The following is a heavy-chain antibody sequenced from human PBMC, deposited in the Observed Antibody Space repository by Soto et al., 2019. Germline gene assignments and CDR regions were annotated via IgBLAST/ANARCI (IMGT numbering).Heavy chain of an antibody. D-gene: IGHD2-15*01. V-gene: IGHV3-9*01. CDR1: GFTFDDYA. Sequence: GGSLRLSCAASGFTFDDYAMHWVRQAPGKGLEWVSGISWNSGSIGYADSVKGRFTISRDNAKNSLYLQMNSLRAEDTALYYCKFSRQVAGYSFDYWGQGTLVTVSS. CDR3: KFSRQVAGYSFDY. CDR2: ISWNSGSI. J-gene: IGHJ4*02.